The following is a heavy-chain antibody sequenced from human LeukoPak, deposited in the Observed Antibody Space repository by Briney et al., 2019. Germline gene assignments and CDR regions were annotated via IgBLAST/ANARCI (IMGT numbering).Heavy chain of an antibody. D-gene: IGHD3-22*01. V-gene: IGHV4-4*07. CDR3: AREDSSGFWFADYFDY. J-gene: IGHJ4*02. Sequence: SETLSLTCTVSGGSISSYYWSWIRQPAGKGLEWIGRIYTSGSTNYNPSLKSRVTMSVDTSKNQFSLKLSPVTAADTAVYYCAREDSSGFWFADYFDYWGQGTLVTVSS. CDR1: GGSISSYY. CDR2: IYTSGST.